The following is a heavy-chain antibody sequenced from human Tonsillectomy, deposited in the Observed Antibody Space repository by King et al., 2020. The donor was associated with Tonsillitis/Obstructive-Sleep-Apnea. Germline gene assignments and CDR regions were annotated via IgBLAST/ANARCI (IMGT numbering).Heavy chain of an antibody. CDR3: AREGKEGYYDFWSAYFDY. D-gene: IGHD3-3*01. CDR2: INHSGST. V-gene: IGHV4-34*01. Sequence: VQLTQWGEGLLKPSETLSLTCAVYGGSFSDYYWSWIRQPPGKGLEWIGEINHSGSTNYNPSLKSRVTISVDTSKNQFSLKLSSVTAADTAVYYCAREGKEGYYDFWSAYFDYWGQGTLVTVSS. CDR1: GGSFSDYY. J-gene: IGHJ4*02.